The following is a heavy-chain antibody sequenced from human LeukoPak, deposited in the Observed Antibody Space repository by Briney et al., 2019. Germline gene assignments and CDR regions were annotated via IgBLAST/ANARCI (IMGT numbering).Heavy chain of an antibody. J-gene: IGHJ6*03. Sequence: GGSLRLSCAASGFTFSSYSMNWVRQAPGKGLEWVSYISSSSSTIYYADSVKGRFTISRDNAKNSLYLQMNSLRAEDTAVYYCARNGSGSYIYYYYYYYMDVWGKGTTVTVSS. CDR1: GFTFSSYS. V-gene: IGHV3-48*01. D-gene: IGHD3-10*01. CDR2: ISSSSSTI. CDR3: ARNGSGSYIYYYYYYYMDV.